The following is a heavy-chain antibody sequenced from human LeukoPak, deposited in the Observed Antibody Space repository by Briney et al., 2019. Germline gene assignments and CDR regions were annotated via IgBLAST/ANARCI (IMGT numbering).Heavy chain of an antibody. CDR2: MNPNSGNT. J-gene: IGHJ6*03. Sequence: ASVKVSCKASGYTFTSYDINWVRQATGQGLEWMGWMNPNSGNTDYAQKFQGRVTMTRNTSISTAYMELSSLRSEETAVYYCALRGYSYGSPYYYYYYRYVWGKGTTVTVSS. D-gene: IGHD5-18*01. CDR1: GYTFTSYD. V-gene: IGHV1-8*01. CDR3: ALRGYSYGSPYYYYYYRYV.